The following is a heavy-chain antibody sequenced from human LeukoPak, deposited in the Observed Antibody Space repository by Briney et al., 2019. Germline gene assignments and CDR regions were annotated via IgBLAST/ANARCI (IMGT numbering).Heavy chain of an antibody. J-gene: IGHJ6*02. CDR2: ISYDGSNK. V-gene: IGHV3-30*18. CDR1: GFTFSRYG. D-gene: IGHD1-26*01. Sequence: GGSLRLSCAASGFTFSRYGMHWVRQAPGKGLEWVAVISYDGSNKYYADSVKGRFTISRDNSKNTLYLQMNSLRAEDTAVYYCAKDLRSDSMYYYYGMDVWGQGTTVTVSS. CDR3: AKDLRSDSMYYYYGMDV.